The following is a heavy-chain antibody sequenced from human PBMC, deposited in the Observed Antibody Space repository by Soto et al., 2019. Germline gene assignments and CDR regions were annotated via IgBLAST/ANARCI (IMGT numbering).Heavy chain of an antibody. CDR2: IYYSGST. V-gene: IGHV4-39*01. CDR3: ARVLYDYGDYGFDY. CDR1: GGSISSISYY. D-gene: IGHD4-17*01. J-gene: IGHJ4*02. Sequence: QLQLQESGPGLVKPSETLSLTCTVSGGSISSISYYWGWIRQPPGKGLEWIGSIYYSGSTYYNPSLKSRVTISVDTSKNQFSLKLSSVTAADTAVYYCARVLYDYGDYGFDYWGQGTLVTVSS.